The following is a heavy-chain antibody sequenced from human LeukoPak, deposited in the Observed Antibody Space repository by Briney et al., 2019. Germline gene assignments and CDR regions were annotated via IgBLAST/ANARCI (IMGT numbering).Heavy chain of an antibody. Sequence: SETLSLTCTVSGGSVSSGSYYWSWIRQPPGKGLEWIGYIYYSGSTNYNPSLKSRVTISVDTSKNQFSLKLSSVAAAGTAVYYCARVLVGATEGFDYWGQGTLVTVSS. CDR3: ARVLVGATEGFDY. V-gene: IGHV4-61*01. CDR1: GGSVSSGSYY. CDR2: IYYSGST. D-gene: IGHD1-26*01. J-gene: IGHJ4*02.